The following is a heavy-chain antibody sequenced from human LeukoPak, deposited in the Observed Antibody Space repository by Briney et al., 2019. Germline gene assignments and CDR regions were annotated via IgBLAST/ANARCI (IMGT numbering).Heavy chain of an antibody. CDR1: GFTFSDYY. V-gene: IGHV3-11*04. Sequence: PGGSLRLSCAASGFTFSDYYMSWIRQAPGKGLEWVSYISSSGSTIYYADSVKGRFTISRDNAKNSLSLQMNSLRAEDTAVYYCARASDVLRFLEWTNRGYYYYMDVWGKGTTGTVSS. CDR3: ARASDVLRFLEWTNRGYYYYMDV. D-gene: IGHD3-3*01. J-gene: IGHJ6*03. CDR2: ISSSGSTI.